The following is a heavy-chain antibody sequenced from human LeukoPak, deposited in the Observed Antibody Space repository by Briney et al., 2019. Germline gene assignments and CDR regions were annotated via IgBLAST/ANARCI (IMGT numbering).Heavy chain of an antibody. V-gene: IGHV3-23*01. J-gene: IGHJ4*02. Sequence: GGSLRLSCAASGFTFSSYAMSWVRQAPGKGLEWVSSITGSGDGTSAADSVTGRFSISRDNSKSTLYLQMNSLRVEDTAVYYCAKAGLVRGGALDSWGQGTLVTVSS. D-gene: IGHD4/OR15-4a*01. CDR3: AKAGLVRGGALDS. CDR1: GFTFSSYA. CDR2: ITGSGDGT.